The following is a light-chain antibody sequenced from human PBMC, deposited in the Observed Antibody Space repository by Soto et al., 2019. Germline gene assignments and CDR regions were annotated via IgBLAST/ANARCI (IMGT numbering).Light chain of an antibody. CDR2: EVS. J-gene: IGLJ1*01. V-gene: IGLV2-18*02. CDR3: SSFTSSSTYV. CDR1: SRDVGSYNR. Sequence: QSALTQPPSVSGSPGQSVAISCTGTSRDVGSYNRVSWYQQHPGTAPKLLIYEVSNRPSGVPDRFSWSKSGNTASLTISGLQAEDEADYYCSSFTSSSTYVFGTGTKLTVL.